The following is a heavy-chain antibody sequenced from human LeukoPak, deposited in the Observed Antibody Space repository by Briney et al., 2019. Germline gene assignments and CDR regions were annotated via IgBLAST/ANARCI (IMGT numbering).Heavy chain of an antibody. CDR2: ISGSGGST. CDR3: AKSHYDSSGYGGYYFDY. J-gene: IGHJ4*02. Sequence: PGGSLRLSCAASGFTFSSYAMSWVRQAPGKGLEWVSAISGSGGSTYYADSVKGRFTISRDNPKNTLYLQMNSLRAEDTAVYYCAKSHYDSSGYGGYYFDYWGQGTLVTVSS. CDR1: GFTFSSYA. D-gene: IGHD3-22*01. V-gene: IGHV3-23*01.